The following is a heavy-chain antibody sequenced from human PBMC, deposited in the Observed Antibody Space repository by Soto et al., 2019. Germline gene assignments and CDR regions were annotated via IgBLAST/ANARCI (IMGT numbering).Heavy chain of an antibody. CDR1: GGSVSSNSYS. D-gene: IGHD2-2*03. CDR3: ARLNGYCISTNCHSYYGMDV. Sequence: QLQLQESGPGLVKPSETLSLTCTVSGGSVSSNSYSWGWIRQSPGKGLEWIGTIYSSENTYYNPSLLRRVTISVDTSKNEFSLRLSAVTAADTAVYYCARLNGYCISTNCHSYYGMDVGGQGTTVTVSS. V-gene: IGHV4-39*01. CDR2: IYSSENT. J-gene: IGHJ6*02.